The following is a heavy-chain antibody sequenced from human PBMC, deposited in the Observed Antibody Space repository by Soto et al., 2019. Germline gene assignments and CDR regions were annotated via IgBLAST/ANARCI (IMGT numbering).Heavy chain of an antibody. D-gene: IGHD1-26*01. CDR2: INPNSGGT. V-gene: IGHV1-2*04. CDR3: ARVRPLTWQPKGATAGATGAFDI. Sequence: ASVKVSCKASGYTFTGYYMHWVRQAPGQGLEWMGWINPNSGGTNYAQKFQGWVTMTRDTSISTAYMELSRLRSDDTAVYYCARVRPLTWQPKGATAGATGAFDIWGQGTMVTVSS. CDR1: GYTFTGYY. J-gene: IGHJ3*02.